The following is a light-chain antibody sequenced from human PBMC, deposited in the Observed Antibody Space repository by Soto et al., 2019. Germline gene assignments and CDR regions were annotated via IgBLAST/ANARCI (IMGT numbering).Light chain of an antibody. CDR3: CSYAGSSTLYV. CDR1: SSDIGTYNL. V-gene: IGLV2-23*02. Sequence: QSVLTQPASVSGSTGHPITISCTGTSSDIGTYNLVSWYQQHPGKAPKLMIYEVNKRPSGVSDRFSGSKSGNTASLTISGLQAEDEADYYCCSYAGSSTLYVFGTGTRSPS. CDR2: EVN. J-gene: IGLJ1*01.